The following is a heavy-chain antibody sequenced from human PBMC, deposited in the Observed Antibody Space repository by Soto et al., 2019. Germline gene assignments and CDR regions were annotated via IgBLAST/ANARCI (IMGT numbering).Heavy chain of an antibody. CDR1: GGSISSGDYY. CDR2: LYYSGST. V-gene: IGHV4-30-4*01. CDR3: ASSPKSSDFTYYFDF. D-gene: IGHD2-21*02. Sequence: PSETLSLTCTVSGGSISSGDYYWSWIRQPPGKGLEWIGYLYYSGSTYYNPSLKSRVTISVDTSKNQFSLKLSSVTAADTAVYYCASSPKSSDFTYYFDFWGQGTQVTVSS. J-gene: IGHJ4*02.